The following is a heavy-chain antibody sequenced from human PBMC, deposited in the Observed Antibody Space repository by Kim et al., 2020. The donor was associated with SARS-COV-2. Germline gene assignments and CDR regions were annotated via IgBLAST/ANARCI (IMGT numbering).Heavy chain of an antibody. CDR1: GGPVRSNVAY. D-gene: IGHD3-16*01. J-gene: IGHJ6*02. V-gene: IGHV4-61*08. Sequence: SETLSLTCVVSGGPVRSNVAYWNWIRQAPGKGLEWIGYVYHNGNTHYNPSLTSRVTVSVDTSRNQFFLRLRSATAADTALYYCAGSKLGDPTYDYGMDVWGQGTTVIVYS. CDR3: AGSKLGDPTYDYGMDV. CDR2: VYHNGNT.